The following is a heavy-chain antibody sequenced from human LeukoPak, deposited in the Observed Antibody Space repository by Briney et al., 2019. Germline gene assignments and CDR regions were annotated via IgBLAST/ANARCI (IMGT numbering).Heavy chain of an antibody. CDR3: ARDLSLGYGSGSYYAYFDY. J-gene: IGHJ4*02. Sequence: GASVKVSCKASGYTFTSYYMHWVRQAPGQGLEWMGIINPSGGSTSYAQKFQGRVTMTRDTSTSTVYMELSSLRAEDTAVYYCARDLSLGYGSGSYYAYFDYWGQGTLVTVSS. D-gene: IGHD3-10*01. CDR1: GYTFTSYY. V-gene: IGHV1-46*01. CDR2: INPSGGST.